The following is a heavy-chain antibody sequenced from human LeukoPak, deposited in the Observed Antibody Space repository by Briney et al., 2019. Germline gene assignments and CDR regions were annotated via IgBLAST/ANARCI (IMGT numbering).Heavy chain of an antibody. D-gene: IGHD3-16*01. V-gene: IGHV4-59*08. CDR2: ISDTGNT. CDR1: GGSITPDY. J-gene: IGHJ4*02. CDR3: AGHTFRVVVFEY. Sequence: SETLSLTCTVSGGSITPDYWSWIRQPPGQGLEGIGYISDTGNTIYNTSLESRVSISVDTSKNQFFLTLSSVTAADTAVYYCAGHTFRVVVFEYWGRGPRVTVSS.